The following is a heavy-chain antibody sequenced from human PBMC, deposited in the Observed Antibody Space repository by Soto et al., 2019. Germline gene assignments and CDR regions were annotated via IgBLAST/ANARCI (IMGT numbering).Heavy chain of an antibody. CDR1: GFTFSAYE. D-gene: IGHD1-7*01. Sequence: GGSLRLSCAASGFTFSAYEMNWVRQAPGKGLEWVAFITGSGTTIYYADSLKGRFTISRDNAQNSVFLQMNSLRVEDTAIYFCARGVAGVRNSYFDSWGQGTPVTVSS. CDR2: ITGSGTTI. CDR3: ARGVAGVRNSYFDS. V-gene: IGHV3-48*03. J-gene: IGHJ4*02.